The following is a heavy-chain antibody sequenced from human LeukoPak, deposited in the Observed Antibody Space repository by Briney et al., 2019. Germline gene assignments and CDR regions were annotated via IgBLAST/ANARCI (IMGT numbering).Heavy chain of an antibody. V-gene: IGHV3-30-3*01. CDR1: GCTFSSYD. J-gene: IGHJ4*02. Sequence: GRSLRLSCAASGCTFSSYDMHWVRQAPGKGLEWVAVISYDGSNKYYADSVKGRFTISRDNSKNTLYLQMNSLRAEDTAVYYCASRKDTPHLPDYWGQGTLVTVSS. CDR3: ASRKDTPHLPDY. CDR2: ISYDGSNK. D-gene: IGHD5-18*01.